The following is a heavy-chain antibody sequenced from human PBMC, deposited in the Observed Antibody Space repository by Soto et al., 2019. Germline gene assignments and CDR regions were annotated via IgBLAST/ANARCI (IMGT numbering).Heavy chain of an antibody. J-gene: IGHJ3*02. CDR1: GGSFSGYY. V-gene: IGHV4-34*01. D-gene: IGHD4-17*01. Sequence: LSLTCAVYGGSFSGYYWSWIRQPPGKGLEWIGEINHSGSTNYNPSLKSRVTISVDTSKNQFSLKLSSVTAADTAGYYCARGFYSVTTYAFDIWGQGTMVTVSS. CDR3: ARGFYSVTTYAFDI. CDR2: INHSGST.